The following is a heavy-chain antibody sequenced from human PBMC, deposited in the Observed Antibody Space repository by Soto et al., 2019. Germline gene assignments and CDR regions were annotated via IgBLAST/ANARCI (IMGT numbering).Heavy chain of an antibody. CDR1: GGSISSGDYY. D-gene: IGHD3-22*01. V-gene: IGHV4-30-4*01. CDR3: ARAYYDSSGYLAWFDY. CDR2: IYYSGST. Sequence: PSETLSLTCTVSGGSISSGDYYWSWVRQPPGKGLEWIGYIYYSGSTYYNPSLKSRVAISVDTSKNQFSLKLSSVTAADTAVYYCARAYYDSSGYLAWFDYWGQGTXVTVSS. J-gene: IGHJ4*02.